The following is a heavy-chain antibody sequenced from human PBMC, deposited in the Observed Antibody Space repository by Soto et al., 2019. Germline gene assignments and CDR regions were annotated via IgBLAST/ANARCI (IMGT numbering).Heavy chain of an antibody. CDR2: IYWNDDK. J-gene: IGHJ5*02. Sequence: QITLKESGPTLVKPTQTLTLTCTFSRFSLSTSGVGVGWIRQPPGKALEWPVLIYWNDDKRYSPSLKSRLTIDKDASKNQVVLTMTNMDAVDTSRYYCGHQQLAHNWFGPLGQGTLGTVSS. CDR3: GHQQLAHNWFGP. CDR1: RFSLSTSGVG. D-gene: IGHD6-13*01. V-gene: IGHV2-5*01.